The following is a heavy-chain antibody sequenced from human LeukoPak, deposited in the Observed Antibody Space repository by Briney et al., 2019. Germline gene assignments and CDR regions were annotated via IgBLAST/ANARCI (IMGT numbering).Heavy chain of an antibody. D-gene: IGHD2-8*02. CDR3: ATYRQVLLPFES. Sequence: PGGSLRLSCAASGFTFSSYGMSWVRQAPGKGLEWVSYINPSGSTIYYADSVRGRFTISRDNSKSTLSLQMNSLRAEDTAIYYCATYRQVLLPFESWGQGTLVTVSS. V-gene: IGHV3-23*01. J-gene: IGHJ4*02. CDR2: INPSGSTI. CDR1: GFTFSSYG.